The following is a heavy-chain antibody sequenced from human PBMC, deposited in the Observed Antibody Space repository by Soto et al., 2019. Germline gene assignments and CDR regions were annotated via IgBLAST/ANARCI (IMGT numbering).Heavy chain of an antibody. V-gene: IGHV1-18*01. J-gene: IGHJ4*02. CDR1: GYTFITYG. D-gene: IGHD3-22*01. Sequence: QVQLVQSGAEVKKPGASVKVSCKASGYTFITYGVSWVRQAPGQGLDWLGWISTYNGNTRYAERLQGRVTMTTDTTTNTAYMELGNLRSDDTAVYYCARGPTDYYDNSANYFLDYWGQGTLVTVSS. CDR3: ARGPTDYYDNSANYFLDY. CDR2: ISTYNGNT.